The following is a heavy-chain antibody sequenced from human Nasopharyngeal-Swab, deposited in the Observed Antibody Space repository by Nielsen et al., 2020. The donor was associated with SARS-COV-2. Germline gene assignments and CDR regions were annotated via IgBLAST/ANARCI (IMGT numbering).Heavy chain of an antibody. Sequence: GGSLRLSCAASGFTFDDYSMHWVRQAPGKGLEWVSLIGWDGGGPNYADSVKGRFTISRDNRKDSLYLQMHSLRTEDTALYYCAKDMGSSPTLEYWGRGTLVTVSS. V-gene: IGHV3-43*01. D-gene: IGHD6-13*01. CDR3: AKDMGSSPTLEY. J-gene: IGHJ4*02. CDR1: GFTFDDYS. CDR2: IGWDGGGP.